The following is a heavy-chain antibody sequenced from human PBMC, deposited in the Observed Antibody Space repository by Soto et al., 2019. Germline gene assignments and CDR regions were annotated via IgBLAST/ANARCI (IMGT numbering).Heavy chain of an antibody. Sequence: ASVKVSCKVSGYTLTELSMHWVLQAPGKGLEWMGGFDPEDGETIYAQKFQGRVTMTEDTSTDTAYMELSSLRSEDTAVYYCAAEGYYYDSSGSLYWGQGTLVTVSS. D-gene: IGHD3-22*01. V-gene: IGHV1-24*01. CDR1: GYTLTELS. J-gene: IGHJ4*02. CDR2: FDPEDGET. CDR3: AAEGYYYDSSGSLY.